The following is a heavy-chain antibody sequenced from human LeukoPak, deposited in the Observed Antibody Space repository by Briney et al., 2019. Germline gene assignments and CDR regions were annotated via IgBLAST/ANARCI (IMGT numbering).Heavy chain of an antibody. CDR3: ARGVSAAGTNWFDP. J-gene: IGHJ5*02. CDR2: IYTSGST. D-gene: IGHD6-13*01. CDR1: GGSISSGSYY. Sequence: SQTLSLTCTVSGGSISSGSYYWSWIRQPARKGLEWIGRIYTSGSTNYNPSLKSRVTISVDTSKNQFSLKLSSVTAADTAVYYCARGVSAAGTNWFDPWGQGTLVTVSS. V-gene: IGHV4-61*02.